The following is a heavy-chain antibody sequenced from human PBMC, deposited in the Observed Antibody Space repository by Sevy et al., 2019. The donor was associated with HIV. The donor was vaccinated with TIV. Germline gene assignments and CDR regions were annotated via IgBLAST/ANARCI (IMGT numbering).Heavy chain of an antibody. CDR1: GFPFNYYA. CDR2: INSNSAPM. J-gene: IGHJ4*02. CDR3: ARERGTYYDTSGYPYLLEAGFDY. V-gene: IGHV3-48*02. D-gene: IGHD3-22*01. Sequence: GGSLRLSCVASGFPFNYYAMNWVRQAPGKGREWILYINSNSAPMYYGDSVKGRFTNSRDNAKNSLYLQMNSLRDEDTAVYYCARERGTYYDTSGYPYLLEAGFDYWGQGTLVTVSS.